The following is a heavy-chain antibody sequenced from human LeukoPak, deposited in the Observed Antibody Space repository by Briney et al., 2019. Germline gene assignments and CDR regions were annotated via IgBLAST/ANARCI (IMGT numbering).Heavy chain of an antibody. D-gene: IGHD3-3*01. CDR2: IKQDGSEK. CDR3: ARDAYEPYYYYYYYMDV. V-gene: IGHV3-7*01. Sequence: PGGSLRLSCAASGFTFSSYWMSWVRQAPGKGLEWVANIKQDGSEKYYVDSVKGRFTISRDNAKNSLYLQMNSLRAEDTAVYYCARDAYEPYYYYYYYMDVWGKGTTVTVSS. J-gene: IGHJ6*03. CDR1: GFTFSSYW.